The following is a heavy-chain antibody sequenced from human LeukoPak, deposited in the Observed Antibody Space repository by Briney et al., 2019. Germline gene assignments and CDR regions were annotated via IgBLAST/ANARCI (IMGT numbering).Heavy chain of an antibody. CDR1: GYTFTGYY. D-gene: IGHD3-10*01. J-gene: IGHJ4*02. CDR2: INPNSGGT. Sequence: EASVKVFCKASGYTFTGYYMHWVRQAPGQGLEWMGWINPNSGGTNYEQKFQGRVTMTRDTSISTAYMELSRLRSDDTAVYYCARAPDIGSGSYSYWGQGTLVTVSS. CDR3: ARAPDIGSGSYSY. V-gene: IGHV1-2*02.